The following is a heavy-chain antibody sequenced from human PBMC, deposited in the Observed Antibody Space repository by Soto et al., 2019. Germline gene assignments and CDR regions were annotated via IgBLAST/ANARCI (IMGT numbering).Heavy chain of an antibody. V-gene: IGHV1-18*01. CDR3: ARDSRIYDSSGLLFDY. D-gene: IGHD3-22*01. CDR1: GYTFTTYG. Sequence: QVQLVQSGAEVKKPGASVKVSCKASGYTFTTYGISWVRQAPGQGLEWMGWISAYNGNTDYAQKFQGRVTMTTDTPTSTVYMELRSLRSDDTAVYYCARDSRIYDSSGLLFDYWGQGTLVTVSS. J-gene: IGHJ4*02. CDR2: ISAYNGNT.